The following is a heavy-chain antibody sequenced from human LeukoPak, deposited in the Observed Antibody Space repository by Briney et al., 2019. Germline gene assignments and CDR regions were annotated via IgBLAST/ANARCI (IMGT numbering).Heavy chain of an antibody. D-gene: IGHD2-15*01. V-gene: IGHV1-18*01. J-gene: IGHJ4*02. CDR1: GYSHSDYG. CDR3: ALYFTGGYCSGASCYSALGY. Sequence: ASVKVSCKASGYSHSDYGITWVRQAPGQGLEWMGWINTYLGHTNYAQNLQSRVTVTTDTSTNTAYMELRGLRSDDTAMYYCALYFTGGYCSGASCYSALGYWGQGTLVTVSS. CDR2: INTYLGHT.